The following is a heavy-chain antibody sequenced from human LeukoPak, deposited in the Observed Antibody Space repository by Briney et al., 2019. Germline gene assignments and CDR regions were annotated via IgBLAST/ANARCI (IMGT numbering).Heavy chain of an antibody. CDR3: ARGSADDDDKWIDP. J-gene: IGHJ5*02. CDR2: ISNSPINI. D-gene: IGHD1-1*01. Sequence: GGSLRLSCAASGFRSIAYGLNWSRQAQGKGLGGVWYISNSPINIYYADSVRGRFTISRDNAKNSVFLQMNSLRAEDTAVYYCARGSADDDDKWIDPWGQGTLVTVSS. CDR1: GFRSIAYG. V-gene: IGHV3-48*03.